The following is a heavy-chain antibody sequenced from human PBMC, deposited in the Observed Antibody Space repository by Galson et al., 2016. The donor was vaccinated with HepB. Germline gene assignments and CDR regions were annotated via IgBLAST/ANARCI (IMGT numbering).Heavy chain of an antibody. J-gene: IGHJ4*02. D-gene: IGHD3-16*01. V-gene: IGHV4-59*01. Sequence: SETLSLTCTVSAGFIPDTYWSWIRQSPGKGPEWIGYVSYSGTTTYNPSLRTRVTIAIDTSKNQFSLNLNSVTAADTAGYYCARGGTLYLRYWGQGTLITVSS. CDR3: ARGGTLYLRY. CDR2: VSYSGTT. CDR1: AGFIPDTY.